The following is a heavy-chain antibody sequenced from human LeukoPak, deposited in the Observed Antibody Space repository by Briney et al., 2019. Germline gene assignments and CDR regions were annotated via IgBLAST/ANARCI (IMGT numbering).Heavy chain of an antibody. Sequence: ASVTVSCKASGGTFSSYAISWVRQAPGQGLEWMGGNIPIFGTANYAQKFQGRVTITTDESTSTAYMELSSLRSEDTAVYYCAKGRIVKMVRGGYYYYYMDVWGKGTTVTVSS. D-gene: IGHD3-10*01. CDR1: GGTFSSYA. J-gene: IGHJ6*03. CDR3: AKGRIVKMVRGGYYYYYMDV. CDR2: NIPIFGTA. V-gene: IGHV1-69*05.